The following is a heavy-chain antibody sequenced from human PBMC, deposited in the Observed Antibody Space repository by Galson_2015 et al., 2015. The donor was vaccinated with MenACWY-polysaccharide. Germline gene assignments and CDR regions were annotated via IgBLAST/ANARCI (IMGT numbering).Heavy chain of an antibody. CDR3: AKDGRGATRTRYGMDV. CDR1: GFTFSSYA. Sequence: SLRLSCAASGFTFSSYAMSWVRQAPGKGLEWVSAISGSGGSTYYADSVKGRFTISRDNSKNTLYLQMNSLRAEDTAVYYCAKDGRGATRTRYGMDVWGQGTTVTVSS. V-gene: IGHV3-23*01. CDR2: ISGSGGST. D-gene: IGHD1-26*01. J-gene: IGHJ6*02.